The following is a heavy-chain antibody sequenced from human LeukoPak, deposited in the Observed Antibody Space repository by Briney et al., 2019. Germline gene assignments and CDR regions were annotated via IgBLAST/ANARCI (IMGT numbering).Heavy chain of an antibody. D-gene: IGHD3-10*01. CDR3: TRESYYYGSGYFDY. V-gene: IGHV3-73*01. Sequence: PGGSLRLSCAASGFTFSVSAIHWVRQASGKGPEWVGRIRTKTNNYATAYPASVKGRFTISRDDSKNMAYLQMNSLKTEDTAVYYCTRESYYYGSGYFDYWGQGTLVTVSS. J-gene: IGHJ4*02. CDR1: GFTFSVSA. CDR2: IRTKTNNYAT.